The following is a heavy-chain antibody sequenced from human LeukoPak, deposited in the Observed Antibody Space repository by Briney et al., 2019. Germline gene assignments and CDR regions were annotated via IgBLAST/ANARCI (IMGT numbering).Heavy chain of an antibody. Sequence: GGSLRLSCAASGFTFTNYNMHWVRQTPGKGLQWVAAILYDGSKKYYADSAKGRFSVYRDNSNYTLYLQMNSLKTEDTAVYSCANFDGDSQAFHIWGQGTMVTVSS. CDR2: ILYDGSKK. J-gene: IGHJ3*02. D-gene: IGHD3-9*01. CDR1: GFTFTNYN. CDR3: ANFDGDSQAFHI. V-gene: IGHV3-30*18.